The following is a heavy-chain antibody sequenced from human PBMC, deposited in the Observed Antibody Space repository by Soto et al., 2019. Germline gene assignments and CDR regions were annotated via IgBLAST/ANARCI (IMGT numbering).Heavy chain of an antibody. V-gene: IGHV3-7*04. Sequence: GGSLRLSCAASGFTFSSYWMSWVRQAPGKGLEWVANIKPDGSQKWYVDTVKGRITISRDNAKKSLYLQMNSLRAEDTAVNYCVRGDYYDSSGPFSDAFDIWGQGTMVTVSS. CDR2: IKPDGSQK. D-gene: IGHD3-22*01. CDR3: VRGDYYDSSGPFSDAFDI. J-gene: IGHJ3*02. CDR1: GFTFSSYW.